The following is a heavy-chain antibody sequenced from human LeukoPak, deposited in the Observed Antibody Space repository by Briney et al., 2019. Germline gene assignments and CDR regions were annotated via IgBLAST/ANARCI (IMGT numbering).Heavy chain of an antibody. D-gene: IGHD3-3*01. CDR3: ARQTSSGYYTN. CDR2: IIPIFGTA. Sequence: SVKVSCKASGGTFSSYAISWVRQAPGQGLEWMGGIIPIFGTANYAQKFQGRVTITADTSTSTAYMELRSLRSDDTAVYYCARQTSSGYYTNWGQGTLVTVSS. V-gene: IGHV1-69*06. CDR1: GGTFSSYA. J-gene: IGHJ4*02.